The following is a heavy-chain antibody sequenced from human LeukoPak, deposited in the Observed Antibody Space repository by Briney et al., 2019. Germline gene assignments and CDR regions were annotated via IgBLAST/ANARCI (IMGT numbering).Heavy chain of an antibody. J-gene: IGHJ4*02. CDR2: IYSGGTT. Sequence: SXRLSXXXXXVTVXNNYMSWVRQAPGKGLEWVSLIYSGGTTFYADSVKGRFTISRDKSKNTLYLQMNSLRAEDTAVYYCAKRGIYFDYWGQGTLVTVSS. V-gene: IGHV3-53*01. CDR1: XVTVXNNY. CDR3: AKRGIYFDY.